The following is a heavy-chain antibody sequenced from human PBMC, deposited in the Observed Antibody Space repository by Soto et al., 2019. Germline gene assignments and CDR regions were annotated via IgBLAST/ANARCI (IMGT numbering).Heavy chain of an antibody. CDR2: INHSGST. J-gene: IGHJ4*02. CDR1: GGSFSGYY. Sequence: PSETLSLTCAVYGGSFSGYYCNWIRQPPGKGLEWIGEINHSGSTNYNPSLKSRVTISVDTSKNQFSLKLSSVTAADTAVYYCARTLYSYGPRFDYWGQGTLVTVSS. D-gene: IGHD5-18*01. V-gene: IGHV4-34*01. CDR3: ARTLYSYGPRFDY.